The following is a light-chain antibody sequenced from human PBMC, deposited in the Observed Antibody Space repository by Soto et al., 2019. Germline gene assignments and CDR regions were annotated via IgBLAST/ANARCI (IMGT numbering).Light chain of an antibody. Sequence: EIVLTQSPATLSLSPGERATLSCRASQSVSSYLAWYQQKPGQAPRLLLYDASNRATGIPARFSGSGSGTDFTLTISSLEPEEFAVYYCHQRSNWPGTFGKGTRLEIK. V-gene: IGKV3-11*01. J-gene: IGKJ5*01. CDR2: DAS. CDR1: QSVSSY. CDR3: HQRSNWPGT.